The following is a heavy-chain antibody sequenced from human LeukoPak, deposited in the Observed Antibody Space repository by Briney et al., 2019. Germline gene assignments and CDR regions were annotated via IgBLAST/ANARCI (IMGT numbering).Heavy chain of an antibody. CDR2: INSDGSST. CDR3: AKGGATVIDY. D-gene: IGHD4-17*01. CDR1: GFTFSNYW. J-gene: IGHJ4*02. V-gene: IGHV3-74*01. Sequence: GGSLRLSCAASGFTFSNYWMHWVRQAPGKGLVWVLRINSDGSSTTSADSVKGRFTISRDNAKNTLYLQMNSLRAEDTAVYYCAKGGATVIDYWGQGTLVTVSS.